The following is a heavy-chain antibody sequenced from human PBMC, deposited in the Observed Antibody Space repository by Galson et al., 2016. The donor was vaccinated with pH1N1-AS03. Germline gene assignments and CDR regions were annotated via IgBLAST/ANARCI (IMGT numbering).Heavy chain of an antibody. CDR1: GGTFSSYI. CDR2: IIPIVGIG. Sequence: SVKASCKASGGTFSSYIFSWVRQAPGQGLEWMGRIIPIVGIGNQAQKFQGRVTITADKSTTTAYMELSSLRSEDTAVYYFATSYDNDSSVERWGQGTLVTVSS. D-gene: IGHD3-22*01. CDR3: ATSYDNDSSVER. V-gene: IGHV1-69*02. J-gene: IGHJ4*02.